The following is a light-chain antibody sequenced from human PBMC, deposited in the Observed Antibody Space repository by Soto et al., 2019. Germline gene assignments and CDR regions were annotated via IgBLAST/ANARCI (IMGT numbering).Light chain of an antibody. V-gene: IGKV3-20*01. Sequence: EIVLTQSPGTLSLSPRERATLSCRASQSVFNNHIGWYQQKPGQAPRRLIFGASFRATGIPDRFSGSGSGTDFTLTISRLEPEDFAVYYCQQYGSSPTTFGQGTKVDI. J-gene: IGKJ1*01. CDR1: QSVFNNH. CDR3: QQYGSSPTT. CDR2: GAS.